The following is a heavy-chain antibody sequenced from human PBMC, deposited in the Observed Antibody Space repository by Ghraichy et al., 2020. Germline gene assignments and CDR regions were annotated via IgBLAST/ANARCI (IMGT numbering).Heavy chain of an antibody. Sequence: SETLSLTCTVSGGSIRSDNGMSWVRQPSCKGLEWIGEIHHSGGTNYNPSLKSRVTISIDTSKNQFSLRLTSLTAADTAVYYCIQNGFYALEYWGQGTLVTASS. CDR1: GGSIRSDNG. J-gene: IGHJ4*02. V-gene: IGHV4-4*02. CDR3: IQNGFYALEY. CDR2: IHHSGGT. D-gene: IGHD2/OR15-2a*01.